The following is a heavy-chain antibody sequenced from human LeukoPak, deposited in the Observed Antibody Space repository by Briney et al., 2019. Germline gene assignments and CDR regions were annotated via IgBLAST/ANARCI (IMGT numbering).Heavy chain of an antibody. Sequence: PSETLSLTCTVSGGSISSSSYYWGWIRQPPGKGLEWIGSIYYSGSTNYNPSLKSRVTISVDTSKNQFSLKLSSVTAADTAVYYCASERPLAYCGGDCGIFDYWGQGTLVTVSS. V-gene: IGHV4-39*07. D-gene: IGHD2-21*02. J-gene: IGHJ4*02. CDR3: ASERPLAYCGGDCGIFDY. CDR1: GGSISSSSYY. CDR2: IYYSGST.